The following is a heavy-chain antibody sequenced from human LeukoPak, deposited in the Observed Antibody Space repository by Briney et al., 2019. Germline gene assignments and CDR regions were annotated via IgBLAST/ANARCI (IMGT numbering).Heavy chain of an antibody. CDR1: GFTFSSYA. D-gene: IGHD3-22*01. Sequence: GGSLRLSCAASGFTFSSYAMSWVRQAPGKGLEWVSAISGSGGSTYYADSVKGRFTISRDNSKNTLYLQMNSLRAEDTAVYYCAPSVTMIVQVRGYWGQGTLVTVSS. CDR2: ISGSGGST. J-gene: IGHJ4*02. V-gene: IGHV3-23*01. CDR3: APSVTMIVQVRGY.